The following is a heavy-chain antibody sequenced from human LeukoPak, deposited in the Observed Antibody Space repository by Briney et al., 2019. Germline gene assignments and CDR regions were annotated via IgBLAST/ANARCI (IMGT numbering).Heavy chain of an antibody. Sequence: PGGSLRLSCAASGFTFRSYWMTWVRQYPGKGLVWVSRINSDGSSTSYADSVKGRFTISRDNAKNTLYLQMNSLRAEDTAVYYCARAQTDYYDSSGYGVRYWYFDLWGRGTLVTVSS. V-gene: IGHV3-74*01. CDR2: INSDGSST. J-gene: IGHJ2*01. CDR1: GFTFRSYW. CDR3: ARAQTDYYDSSGYGVRYWYFDL. D-gene: IGHD3-22*01.